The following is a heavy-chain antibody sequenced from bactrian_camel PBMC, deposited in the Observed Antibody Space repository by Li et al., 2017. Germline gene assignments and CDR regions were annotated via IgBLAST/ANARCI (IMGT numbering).Heavy chain of an antibody. Sequence: HVQLVESGGGSVQAGGSLRLSCAASGYSNSIINCMGWFRQAPGKEREGVAPISSTGYTTYAGSVKGRFTISKENAKNTLYLQMNTLKPEDTAMYYCAVGHWGGGSCFPAAGYWGQGTQVTVS. D-gene: IGHD6*01. V-gene: IGHV3S53*01. J-gene: IGHJ6*01. CDR1: GYSNSIINC. CDR3: AVGHWGGGSCFPAAGY. CDR2: ISSTGYT.